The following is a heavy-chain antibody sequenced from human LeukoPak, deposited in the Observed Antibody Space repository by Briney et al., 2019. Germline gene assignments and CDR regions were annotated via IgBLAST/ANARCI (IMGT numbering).Heavy chain of an antibody. CDR2: INYSGNT. J-gene: IGHJ4*02. D-gene: IGHD1-26*01. CDR3: ARHGQDTGNFYAHFDY. Sequence: SETLSLTCTVSGGSIRTNYWSWIRQTPGKGLEWIAYINYSGNTNNNPSLKSRVTISVDTSKSQFSLKLSSVTAADTAVYYCARHGQDTGNFYAHFDYWGQGTLVTASS. CDR1: GGSIRTNY. V-gene: IGHV4-59*08.